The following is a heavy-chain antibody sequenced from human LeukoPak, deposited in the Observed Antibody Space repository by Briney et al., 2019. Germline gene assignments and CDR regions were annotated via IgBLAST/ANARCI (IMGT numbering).Heavy chain of an antibody. V-gene: IGHV3-74*01. CDR1: GFTFSSYW. J-gene: IGHJ4*02. CDR3: ERFRVAPLCPFAN. D-gene: IGHD2/OR15-2a*01. Sequence: GGSLRLSCAASGFTFSSYWMHWVRQAPGKGLVWVSRISPDGSSVIYADSVKGRFTISRDNAKNTLYPQMNSLRADDTAVYYCERFRVAPLCPFANWDQGCLV. CDR2: ISPDGSSV.